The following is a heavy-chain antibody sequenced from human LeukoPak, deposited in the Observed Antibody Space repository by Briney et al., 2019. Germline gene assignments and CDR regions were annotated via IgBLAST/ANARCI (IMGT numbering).Heavy chain of an antibody. V-gene: IGHV3-74*01. CDR1: GFTFSSYW. J-gene: IGHJ2*01. CDR2: INSDGSST. CDR3: ARNHFPGIAVAGEPCWYFDL. D-gene: IGHD6-19*01. Sequence: SGGSLRLSCAASGFTFSSYWMHWVRQAPGKGLVWVSRINSDGSSTSYADSVKGRFTISRDNAKNTLYLQMNSLRAEDTAVYYCARNHFPGIAVAGEPCWYFDLWGRGTLVTVSS.